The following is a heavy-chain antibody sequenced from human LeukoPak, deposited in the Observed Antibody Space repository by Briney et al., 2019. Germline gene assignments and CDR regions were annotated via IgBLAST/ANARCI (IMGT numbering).Heavy chain of an antibody. J-gene: IGHJ4*02. D-gene: IGHD3-9*01. CDR2: IYHSGST. V-gene: IGHV4-4*02. CDR3: ARARYDILTGYSPSYYFDY. Sequence: ASGTLSLTCAVSGGSISSSNWWSWVRQPPGKGLEWIGEIYHSGSTNYNPSLKSRVTISVDKSKNQFSLELSSVTAADTAVYYCARARYDILTGYSPSYYFDYWGQGTLVTVSS. CDR1: GGSISSSNW.